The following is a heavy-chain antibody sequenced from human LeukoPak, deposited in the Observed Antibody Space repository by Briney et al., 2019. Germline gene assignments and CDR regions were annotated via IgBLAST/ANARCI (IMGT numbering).Heavy chain of an antibody. CDR1: GFTFSSYG. V-gene: IGHV3-30*02. J-gene: IGHJ5*02. Sequence: GGSLRPSCTAPGFTFSSYGTYSVRQAPGKGLEWVAFIRYDGSNKYYADSVKGRFTISRDNSKNTLYLQMNSLRAEDTAVYYFESLPPPYYGGGYRCFDPWGQGTLVTVSS. CDR2: IRYDGSNK. CDR3: ESLPPPYYGGGYRCFDP. D-gene: IGHD2-21*01.